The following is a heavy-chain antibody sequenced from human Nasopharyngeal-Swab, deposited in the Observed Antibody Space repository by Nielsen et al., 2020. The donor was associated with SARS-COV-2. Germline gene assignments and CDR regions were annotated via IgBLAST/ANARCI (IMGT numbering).Heavy chain of an antibody. CDR2: ISSSSSYI. Sequence: GESLKISCAASGFTFSSYSMNWVRQAPGKGLEWVSSISSSSSYIYYADSVKGRFTISRDNAKNSLFLQMNSLRVEDTAVYYCVRDLYYGFDHWGQGTLVTVSS. J-gene: IGHJ4*02. CDR3: VRDLYYGFDH. D-gene: IGHD3-10*01. V-gene: IGHV3-21*01. CDR1: GFTFSSYS.